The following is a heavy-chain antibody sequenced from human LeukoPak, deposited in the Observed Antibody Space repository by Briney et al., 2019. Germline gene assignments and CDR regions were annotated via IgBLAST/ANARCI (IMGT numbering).Heavy chain of an antibody. CDR1: GFTFSSYW. J-gene: IGHJ1*01. Sequence: GGSLRLSCAASGFTFSSYWMHWVRQAPGKGLVWVSRIKSDGKTNYADSVKGRFTISRDNAKNTVSLQMNSLRAEDTGVYYCARAPSEIGGYYPEYFRHWGQGTLVSVSS. CDR3: ARAPSEIGGYYPEYFRH. CDR2: IKSDGKT. D-gene: IGHD3-22*01. V-gene: IGHV3-74*01.